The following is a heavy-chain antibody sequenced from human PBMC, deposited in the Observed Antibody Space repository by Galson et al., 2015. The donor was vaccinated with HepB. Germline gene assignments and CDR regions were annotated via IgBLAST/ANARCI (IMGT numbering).Heavy chain of an antibody. Sequence: SGAEVKKPGASVKVSCKASGYTFTSYGISWVRQAPGQGLEWMGWISAYNGNTNYAQKLQGRVTMTTDTSTSTAYMELRSLRSDDTAVYYCARANYGDYFRGFGLGKNLDYWGQGTLVTVSS. CDR2: ISAYNGNT. CDR3: ARANYGDYFRGFGLGKNLDY. CDR1: GYTFTSYG. J-gene: IGHJ4*02. V-gene: IGHV1-18*04. D-gene: IGHD4-17*01.